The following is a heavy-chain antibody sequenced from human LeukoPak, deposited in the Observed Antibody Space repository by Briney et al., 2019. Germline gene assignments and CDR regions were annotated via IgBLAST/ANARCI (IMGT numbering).Heavy chain of an antibody. D-gene: IGHD5-12*01. V-gene: IGHV1-18*01. Sequence: ASVKVSCNASGYTFTSYGISWVRQAPGQGPEWMGWISAYSTYNGNTNYAQKLQGRVTMTTDTSTSTAYMELRSLRSDDTAVYYCTRDLGQWLLQGIFFDYWGQGTLVTVSS. J-gene: IGHJ4*02. CDR2: ISAYSTYNGNT. CDR3: TRDLGQWLLQGIFFDY. CDR1: GYTFTSYG.